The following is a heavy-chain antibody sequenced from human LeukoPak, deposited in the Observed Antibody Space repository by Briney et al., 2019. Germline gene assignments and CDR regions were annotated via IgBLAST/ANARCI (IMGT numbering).Heavy chain of an antibody. CDR2: IYHSGST. V-gene: IGHV4-38-2*02. CDR3: AKHLSIVSTIFDP. J-gene: IGHJ5*02. D-gene: IGHD5/OR15-5a*01. CDR1: GYSISSGYY. Sequence: SETLSLTCTVSGYSISSGYYWGWIRPPPGKGLEWIGSIYHSGSTYYNPSLKSRVTISVDTSKNQFSLKLSSVTAADTAVYYCAKHLSIVSTIFDPWGQGTLVTVSS.